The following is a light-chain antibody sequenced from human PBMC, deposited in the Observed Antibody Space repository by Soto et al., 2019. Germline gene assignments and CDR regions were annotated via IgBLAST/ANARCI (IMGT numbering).Light chain of an antibody. V-gene: IGLV2-18*02. CDR1: SSDVGSYNR. CDR2: ELS. J-gene: IGLJ3*02. CDR3: SSFTRLNTWV. Sequence: QSALTQPPSVSGSPGQSVTISCTGTSSDVGSYNRVSWYQPPPGTAPKLIIYELSNRSSGFPDRFFGSKSGNTASLTISGLEAEDEDDYYCSSFTRLNTWVFGGGTKLTVL.